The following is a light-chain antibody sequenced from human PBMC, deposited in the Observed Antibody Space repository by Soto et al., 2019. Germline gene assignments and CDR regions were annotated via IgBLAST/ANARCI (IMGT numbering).Light chain of an antibody. CDR3: QQYDNLPLT. V-gene: IGKV3-15*01. CDR2: GAS. Sequence: EIVLTQTPGTLSLSPGERATLSCRASQSVSNNYLAWYQQKPGQAPRLLIFGASSRATGVPARFSGSGSGTEFTLTINSLQSEDFAVYFCQQYDNLPLTFGPGTKVDIK. CDR1: QSVSNN. J-gene: IGKJ3*01.